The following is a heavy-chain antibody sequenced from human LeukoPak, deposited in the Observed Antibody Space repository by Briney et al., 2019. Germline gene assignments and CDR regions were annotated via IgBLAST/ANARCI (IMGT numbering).Heavy chain of an antibody. CDR3: ASFSGIRFLEWLSHPGMDV. Sequence: ASVKVSCKASGYTFTGYCMHWVRQAPGQGLEWMGWINPNSGGTNYAQKFQGRVTMTRDTPISTAYMELSRLRSDDTAVYYCASFSGIRFLEWLSHPGMDVWGQGTTVTVSS. V-gene: IGHV1-2*02. CDR2: INPNSGGT. J-gene: IGHJ6*02. CDR1: GYTFTGYC. D-gene: IGHD3-3*01.